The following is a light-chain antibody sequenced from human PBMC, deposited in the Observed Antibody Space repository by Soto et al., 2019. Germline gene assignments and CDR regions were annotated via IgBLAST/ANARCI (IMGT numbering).Light chain of an antibody. CDR3: QQSYSTPT. V-gene: IGKV1-5*01. CDR1: QSISRW. Sequence: DIQMTQSPSTLPASVGARAPITCRARQSISRWLAWYPEHPGKAPKILISDASSLESGVPSRFSGSGSGTYFPLTISSLQPEYFATYYRQQSYSTPTFGQGTRREIK. CDR2: DAS. J-gene: IGKJ5*01.